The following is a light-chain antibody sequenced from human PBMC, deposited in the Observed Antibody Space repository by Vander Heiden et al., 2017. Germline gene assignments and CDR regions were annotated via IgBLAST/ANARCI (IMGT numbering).Light chain of an antibody. CDR2: GNS. J-gene: IGLJ2*01. CDR1: SSNIGAGYD. CDR3: QSYDSSLSGVV. Sequence: QSLLTRPPSVSGAPGQRVTISCTGSSSNIGAGYDVHWYQQLPGTAPKLLIYGNSNRPSGVPDRFSGSKSGTSASLAITGLQAEDEADYYCQSYDSSLSGVVFGGGTKLTVL. V-gene: IGLV1-40*01.